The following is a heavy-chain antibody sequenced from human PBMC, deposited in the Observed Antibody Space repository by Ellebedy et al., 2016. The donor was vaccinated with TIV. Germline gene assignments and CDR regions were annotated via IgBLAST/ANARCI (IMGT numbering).Heavy chain of an antibody. D-gene: IGHD1-1*01. CDR3: ARDPPRTGDSYFDL. V-gene: IGHV1-46*01. CDR1: GYTFSTYY. Sequence: ASVKVSCKASGYTFSTYYIHWVRQAPGQGLEWVGTLNPSTGGTSYPQKFQGRVTLTRDTSTSTAYMELSSLRSDDTAVYYCARDPPRTGDSYFDLWGRGTLVTVSS. J-gene: IGHJ2*01. CDR2: LNPSTGGT.